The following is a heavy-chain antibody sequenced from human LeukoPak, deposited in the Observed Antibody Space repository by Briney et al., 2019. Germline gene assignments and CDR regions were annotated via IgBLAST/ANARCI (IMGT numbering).Heavy chain of an antibody. CDR3: AKSWSCVQYNDWLCYFDY. CDR1: GFTFSNYA. D-gene: IGHD3-9*01. V-gene: IGHV3-23*01. J-gene: IGHJ4*02. Sequence: GRSLRLSCAASGFTFSNYAMSWVRQAPGKGLGWVSGISGSSGTTYYTDSVQGRFTISRDNSKDTLYLQMNSLRDDDTAIYYCAKSWSCVQYNDWLCYFDYWGQGTLVTVSS. CDR2: ISGSSGTT.